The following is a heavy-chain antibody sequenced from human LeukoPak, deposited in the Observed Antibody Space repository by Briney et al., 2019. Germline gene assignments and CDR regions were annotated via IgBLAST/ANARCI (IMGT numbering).Heavy chain of an antibody. D-gene: IGHD6-13*01. CDR2: INPSGGST. J-gene: IGHJ4*02. V-gene: IGHV1-46*03. CDR3: ASGTGRDSSRY. CDR1: GYTFTSYY. Sequence: GASVKVSCKASGYTFTSYYMHWVRQAPGQGLEWMGIINPSGGSTSYAQKFQGRVTMTRDTSTSTVYMELRSLTSEDTAVYYCASGTGRDSSRYWGQGTLVTVSS.